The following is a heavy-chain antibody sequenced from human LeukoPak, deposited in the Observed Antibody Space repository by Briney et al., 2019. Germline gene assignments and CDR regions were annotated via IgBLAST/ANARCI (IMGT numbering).Heavy chain of an antibody. V-gene: IGHV3-30*02. J-gene: IGHJ4*02. Sequence: GGSLRLSCAASGFTFSSYGMHWVRQAPGKGLEWVAFIRYDGSNKYYADSVKGRFTISRDNSKNTLYLQMNSLRAEDTAVYYCAKACSGGSCYLVLDYWGQGTPVTVSS. CDR2: IRYDGSNK. CDR3: AKACSGGSCYLVLDY. D-gene: IGHD2-15*01. CDR1: GFTFSSYG.